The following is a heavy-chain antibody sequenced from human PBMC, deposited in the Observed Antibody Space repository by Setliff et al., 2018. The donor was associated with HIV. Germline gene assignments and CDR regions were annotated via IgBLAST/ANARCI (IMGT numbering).Heavy chain of an antibody. V-gene: IGHV4-39*07. CDR2: IYYSGSA. CDR3: ARGGAVSADFDS. CDR1: RDSIRNGAYY. J-gene: IGHJ5*01. D-gene: IGHD3-16*01. Sequence: PSETLSLTCTVSRDSIRNGAYYWGWIRQPPGKGLEWIGSIYYSGSAYYKPSLKSRLTISVDTSKTQFSLSLNSVTAADTAGYFCARGGAVSADFDSWGQGTLVTVSS.